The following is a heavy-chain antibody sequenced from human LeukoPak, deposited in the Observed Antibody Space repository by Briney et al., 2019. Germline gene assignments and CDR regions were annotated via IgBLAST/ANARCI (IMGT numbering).Heavy chain of an antibody. D-gene: IGHD3-22*01. V-gene: IGHV3-23*01. CDR3: ARDYYDSSGYYYDFDY. J-gene: IGHJ4*02. CDR1: GFTFSSYA. Sequence: GGSLRLSCAASGFTFSSYAMSWVRQAPGKGLEWVSAISGSGGSTHYADSVKGRFTISRDNAKNSLYLQMNSLRAEDTAVYYCARDYYDSSGYYYDFDYWGQGTLVTVSS. CDR2: ISGSGGST.